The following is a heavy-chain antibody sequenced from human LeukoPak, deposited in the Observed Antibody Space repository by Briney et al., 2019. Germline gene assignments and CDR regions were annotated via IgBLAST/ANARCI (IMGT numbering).Heavy chain of an antibody. CDR3: ARSGSSRPHWYFDL. CDR2: ISSSSSYI. CDR1: GFTFSRHS. J-gene: IGHJ2*01. Sequence: GGSLRLSCAASGFTFSRHSMNWVRQAPGKGLEWVSSISSSSSYIYYADSVKGRFTISRDNARNSLYLQMNSLRAEDTAVYYCARSGSSRPHWYFDLWGRGTLVTVSS. D-gene: IGHD6-13*01. V-gene: IGHV3-21*01.